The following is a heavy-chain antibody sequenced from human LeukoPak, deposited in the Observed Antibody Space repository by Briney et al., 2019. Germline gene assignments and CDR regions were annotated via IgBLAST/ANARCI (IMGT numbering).Heavy chain of an antibody. D-gene: IGHD2-15*01. CDR1: GGSISSGGYY. V-gene: IGHV4-30-2*01. J-gene: IGHJ6*03. Sequence: SETLSLTCTVSGGSISSGGYYWSWIRQAPGKGLEWIGYIYHSGSTHYNPSLKSRVTISLDWSKNQFSLTLNSVTAADTAVYYCARADTHYYYMDVWGKGITVTVSS. CDR3: ARADTHYYYMDV. CDR2: IYHSGST.